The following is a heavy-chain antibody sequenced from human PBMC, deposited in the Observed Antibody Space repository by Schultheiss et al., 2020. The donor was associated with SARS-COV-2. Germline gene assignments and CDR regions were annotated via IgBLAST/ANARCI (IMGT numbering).Heavy chain of an antibody. CDR2: INPSGGST. Sequence: ASVKVSCKASGYTFTGYYMHWVRQAPGQGLEWMGIINPSGGSTSYAQKFQGRVTMTRDTSTSTVYMELSSLRSEDTAVYYCARGGGWYYYDSSGSKRNAFDIWGQGTMVTVSS. CDR3: ARGGGWYYYDSSGSKRNAFDI. V-gene: IGHV1-46*01. J-gene: IGHJ3*02. D-gene: IGHD3-22*01. CDR1: GYTFTGYY.